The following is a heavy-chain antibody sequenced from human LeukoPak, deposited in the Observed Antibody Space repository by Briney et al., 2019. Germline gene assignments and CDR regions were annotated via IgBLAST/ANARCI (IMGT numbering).Heavy chain of an antibody. CDR1: GGTFSSYA. CDR2: IIPILGIA. CDR3: ARDGTTVTTNYYYAMDV. Sequence: SVKVSCKASGGTFSSYALSWVRQAPGQGLEWMGRIIPILGIANYAQKFQGRVTITADKSTSTSIAYMELNSLRAEDTAAYYCARDGTTVTTNYYYAMDVWGQGTTVTVSS. J-gene: IGHJ6*02. D-gene: IGHD4-17*01. V-gene: IGHV1-69*04.